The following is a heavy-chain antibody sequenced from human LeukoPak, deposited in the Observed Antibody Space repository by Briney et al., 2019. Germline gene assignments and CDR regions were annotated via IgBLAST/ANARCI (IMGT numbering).Heavy chain of an antibody. CDR1: GGSISSYY. CDR2: INHSGST. Sequence: SETLSLTCTVSGGSISSYYWSWIRQPPGKGLEWIGEINHSGSTNYNPSLKSRVTISVDTSKNQFSLKLSSVTAADTAVYYCAREAPYYYDSSGYEGPFDYWGQGTLVTVSS. V-gene: IGHV4-34*01. D-gene: IGHD3-22*01. CDR3: AREAPYYYDSSGYEGPFDY. J-gene: IGHJ4*02.